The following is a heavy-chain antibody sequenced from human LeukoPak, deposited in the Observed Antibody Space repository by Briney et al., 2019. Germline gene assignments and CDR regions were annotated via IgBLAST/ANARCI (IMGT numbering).Heavy chain of an antibody. CDR1: GGSISSGDYY. CDR3: ARGVVAATNAAEYFQH. Sequence: SETLSLTCTVSGGSISSGDYYWSWIRQPPGKGLEWIGYIYYSGSTYYNPSLKSRVTTSVDTSKSQFSLKLSTVTAADTAVYYCARGVVAATNAAEYFQHWGQGTLVTVSS. CDR2: IYYSGST. V-gene: IGHV4-30-4*01. D-gene: IGHD2-15*01. J-gene: IGHJ1*01.